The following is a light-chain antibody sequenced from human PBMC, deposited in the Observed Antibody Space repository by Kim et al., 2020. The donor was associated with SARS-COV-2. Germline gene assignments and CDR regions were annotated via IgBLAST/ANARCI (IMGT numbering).Light chain of an antibody. J-gene: IGLJ3*02. Sequence: GQQVTSSCTGTSRDIGSYRDVSWQQLPPSNAHQLLFSEVNRRPSGAPDCFSCSKCGTTAPLTGAGLQDDDAADYYCRSHEDSENVVFGGGTKVTVL. V-gene: IGLV2-8*01. CDR3: RSHEDSENVV. CDR2: EVN. CDR1: SRDIGSYRD.